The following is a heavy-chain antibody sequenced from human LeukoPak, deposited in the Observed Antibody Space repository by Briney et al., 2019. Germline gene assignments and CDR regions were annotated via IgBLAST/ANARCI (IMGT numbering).Heavy chain of an antibody. V-gene: IGHV5-51*01. D-gene: IGHD3-9*01. CDR1: GYSFSNYW. J-gene: IGHJ4*02. Sequence: GESLKISCKGSGYSFSNYWIGCVRQMPGKGLEWVVIILPDYSDTRYSPSFQGQVTMSADKSISTAYLKWSSLKAADTAMYYCARQYYDILTDPNYFDSWGQGTLVTVSS. CDR2: ILPDYSDT. CDR3: ARQYYDILTDPNYFDS.